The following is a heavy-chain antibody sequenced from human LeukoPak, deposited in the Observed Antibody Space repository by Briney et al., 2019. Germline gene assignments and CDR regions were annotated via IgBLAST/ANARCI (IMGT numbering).Heavy chain of an antibody. V-gene: IGHV4-59*01. CDR1: GGSIGSYY. CDR2: IYYSGST. J-gene: IGHJ3*02. Sequence: KPSETLSLTCTVSGGSIGSYYWSWIRQPPGKGLEWIGYIYYSGSTNYNPSLKSRVTISVDTSKNQFSLKLSSVTAADTAVYYCARPYYYDSSMAFDIWGQGTMVTVSS. CDR3: ARPYYYDSSMAFDI. D-gene: IGHD3-22*01.